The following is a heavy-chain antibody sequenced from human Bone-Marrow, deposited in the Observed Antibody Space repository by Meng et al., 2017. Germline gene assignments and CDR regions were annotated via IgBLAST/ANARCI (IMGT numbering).Heavy chain of an antibody. CDR2: INGDGRST. D-gene: IGHD3-22*01. J-gene: IGHJ4*02. CDR1: GFIFSNYW. V-gene: IGHV3-74*01. Sequence: GESLKISCAAPGFIFSNYWMHWVRQAPGKGLVWVSRINGDGRSTSYADSVKGRFTISRDNAKNTLYLQMNSLRAEDTAVYYCARVYYDSSGYPGYWGQGTLVTVSS. CDR3: ARVYYDSSGYPGY.